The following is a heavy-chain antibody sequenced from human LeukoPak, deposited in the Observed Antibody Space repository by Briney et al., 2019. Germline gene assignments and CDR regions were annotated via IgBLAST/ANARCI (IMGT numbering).Heavy chain of an antibody. Sequence: GGSLRLSCAASGFTFSSYGMSWVRQAPGKGLEWVSAISGSGGSTYYADSVKGRFTISRDNSKNTLYLQMNSLRAEDTAVYYCAKDSSGWYSSFDYWGQGTLVTVSS. CDR1: GFTFSSYG. CDR2: ISGSGGST. J-gene: IGHJ4*02. CDR3: AKDSSGWYSSFDY. V-gene: IGHV3-23*01. D-gene: IGHD6-19*01.